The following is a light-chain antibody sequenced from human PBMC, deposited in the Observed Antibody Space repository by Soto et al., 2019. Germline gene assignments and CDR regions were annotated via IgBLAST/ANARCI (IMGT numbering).Light chain of an antibody. CDR2: DAF. Sequence: DVQLPQSPSFLSASVGGRVTITFQASQDISNYLNWYQQKPGKAPKLLIYDAFTLESGVPSRFSGSGSGTDFTFTISSLQPEDFATYYCQQYDNVPITFGQGTRLEIK. J-gene: IGKJ5*01. CDR3: QQYDNVPIT. V-gene: IGKV1-33*01. CDR1: QDISNY.